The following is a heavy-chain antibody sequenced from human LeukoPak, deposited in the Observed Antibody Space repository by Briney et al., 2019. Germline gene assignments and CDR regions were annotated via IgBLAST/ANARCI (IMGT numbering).Heavy chain of an antibody. CDR3: ARVGGPAYSSGWRSSMGDDY. V-gene: IGHV1-2*02. CDR1: GSTFTGCC. CDR2: IKLNSGGT. Sequence: ASVKLSRTASGSTFTGCCMHWMRQAPAQGLEWMGWIKLNSGGTNYAQKFQGRVTMTTATSNSTPYMELSRLRSDDTAVYYCARVGGPAYSSGWRSSMGDDYWGQGTLVTVSS. J-gene: IGHJ4*02. D-gene: IGHD6-19*01.